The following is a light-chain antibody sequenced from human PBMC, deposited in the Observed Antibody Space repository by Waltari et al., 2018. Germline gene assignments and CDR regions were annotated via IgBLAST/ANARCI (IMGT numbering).Light chain of an antibody. CDR1: QLGEQF. V-gene: IGLV3-1*01. Sequence: SYALTQPPSVSVSQGQTASLTCPGDQLGEQFACWYQQKPGQSPVLVIYQDSKRPSGIPERFSGSNSGNTATLTISGTQAMDEADYYCQAWDSSTVVFGGGTKLTVL. CDR3: QAWDSSTVV. J-gene: IGLJ2*01. CDR2: QDS.